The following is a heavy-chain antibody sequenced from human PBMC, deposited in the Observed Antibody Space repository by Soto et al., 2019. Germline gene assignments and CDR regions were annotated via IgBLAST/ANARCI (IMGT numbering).Heavy chain of an antibody. CDR2: ISGSGGST. J-gene: IGHJ4*02. Sequence: PRGSLRLSCAASGFTFSSYAMSWVRQAPGKGLEWVSAISGSGGSTYYADSVKGRFTISRDNSKNTLYLQMNSLRAGDTAVYYCAKDRPKGGSGPFDYWGQGTLVTVSS. D-gene: IGHD3-10*01. CDR1: GFTFSSYA. CDR3: AKDRPKGGSGPFDY. V-gene: IGHV3-23*01.